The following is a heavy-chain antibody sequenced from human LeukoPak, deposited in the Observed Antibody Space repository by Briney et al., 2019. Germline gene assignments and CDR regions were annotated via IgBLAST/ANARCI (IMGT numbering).Heavy chain of an antibody. J-gene: IGHJ6*03. CDR2: ISSTSAYI. CDR3: ARGGYSHGRYYYYLDV. Sequence: GWSLTLSHADSGFAFSTYSIIWVRQAPGKGLEWVSSISSTSAYIYYADSLKGRFTISRDNAKNSLYLQTNSLRAEDTAVYYCARGGYSHGRYYYYLDVRRIETAVTVSS. D-gene: IGHD5-18*01. V-gene: IGHV3-21*06. CDR1: GFAFSTYS.